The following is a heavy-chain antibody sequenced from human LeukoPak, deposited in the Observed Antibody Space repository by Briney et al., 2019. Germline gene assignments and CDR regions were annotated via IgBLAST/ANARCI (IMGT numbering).Heavy chain of an antibody. D-gene: IGHD5-12*01. Sequence: GGSLRLSCVASGLNFDDSAMHWVRQAPGKGLEWVSLISADGGSTFSADSVKGRFSISRDNSKNSLYLQMNSLRAEDTALYYCARRVRTDGYESALDYWGQGTLVTVSS. J-gene: IGHJ4*02. CDR2: ISADGGST. V-gene: IGHV3-43*02. CDR1: GLNFDDSA. CDR3: ARRVRTDGYESALDY.